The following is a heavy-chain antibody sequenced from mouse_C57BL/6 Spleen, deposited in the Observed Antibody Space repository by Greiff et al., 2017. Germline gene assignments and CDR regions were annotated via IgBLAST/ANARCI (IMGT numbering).Heavy chain of an antibody. CDR1: GYTFTGYR. D-gene: IGHD6-1*01. J-gene: IGHJ1*03. CDR2: IHPNSGST. CDR3: ARTGYGSCAVDFEG. V-gene: IGHV1-64*01. Sequence: VQLQQPGAELVKPGASVKLSCKASGYTFTGYRMHWVKQRPGQGLEWIGMIHPNSGSTNYNEKFKSKATLTVDNSSSTAYMQLSSLTSEDSAVYYCARTGYGSCAVDFEGRGTGATVT.